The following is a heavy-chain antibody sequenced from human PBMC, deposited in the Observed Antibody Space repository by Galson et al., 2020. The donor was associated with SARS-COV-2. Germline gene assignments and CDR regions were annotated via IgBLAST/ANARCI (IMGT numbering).Heavy chain of an antibody. CDR1: GFTFNKYY. CDR2: IKEDGSEK. J-gene: IGHJ4*02. Sequence: GGSLRLSCAAFGFTFNKYYMNWVRQAPGKGLEWVTGIKEDGSEKYYVDSVKGRFTISSDNAENSLYLQMNNLRGEDTAVYYCGRGSGAPDNWGQGTLVTVSS. V-gene: IGHV3-7*01. D-gene: IGHD1-26*01. CDR3: GRGSGAPDN.